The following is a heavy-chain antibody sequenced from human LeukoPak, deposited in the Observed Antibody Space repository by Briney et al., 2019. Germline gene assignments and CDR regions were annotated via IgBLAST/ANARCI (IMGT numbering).Heavy chain of an antibody. CDR2: GSESGGT. CDR1: GGSLNGHY. V-gene: IGHV4-34*01. D-gene: IGHD2-2*01. J-gene: IGHJ3*02. Sequence: PSETLSLTCAVYGGSLNGHYWSWIRQPPGKGLEWIGEGSESGGTKFNPSLKSRVTISADTSKNQFSLKLSSVTAADTAVYYCANYCSSTSCPHRRAFDIWGQGTMVTVSS. CDR3: ANYCSSTSCPHRRAFDI.